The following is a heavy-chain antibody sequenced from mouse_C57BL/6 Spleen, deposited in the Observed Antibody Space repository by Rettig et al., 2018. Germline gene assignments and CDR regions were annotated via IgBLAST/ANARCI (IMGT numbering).Heavy chain of an antibody. D-gene: IGHD2-4*01. J-gene: IGHJ4*01. V-gene: IGHV9-3*01. CDR1: GYTFTTYG. CDR3: ARYDYDGNYAMDY. Sequence: QLVQSGPELKKPGETVKISCKASGYTFTTYGMSWVKQAPGKGLKWMGWINTYSGVPTYADDFKGRFAFSLETSASTAYLQINNLKNEDTATYFCARYDYDGNYAMDYWGQGTSVTVSS. CDR2: INTYSGVP.